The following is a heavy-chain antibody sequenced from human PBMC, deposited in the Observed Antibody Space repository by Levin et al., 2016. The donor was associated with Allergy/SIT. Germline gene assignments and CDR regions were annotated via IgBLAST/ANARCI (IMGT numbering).Heavy chain of an antibody. V-gene: IGHV1-8*01. CDR3: ARPHVDTAMAPLDY. CDR2: MNPNSGNT. Sequence: ASVKVSCKTSGYIFTNHDINWVRQATGQGLEWMGWMNPNSGNTIYAQKFQGRVTMTRDTSISTAYMELSGLRSEDTAVYYCARPHVDTAMAPLDYWGQGTLVTVSS. J-gene: IGHJ4*02. D-gene: IGHD5-18*01. CDR1: GYIFTNHD.